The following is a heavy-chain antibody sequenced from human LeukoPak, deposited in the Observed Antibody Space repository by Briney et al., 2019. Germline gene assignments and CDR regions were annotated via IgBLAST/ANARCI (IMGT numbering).Heavy chain of an antibody. CDR2: IYNSGST. Sequence: SETLSLTCTVSGYSISSGYYWSWIRQPPGKGLEWIGYIYNSGSTNYNPSLKSRVTISVDTSKNQFSLKLSSVTAADTAVYYCARGAAATYWGQGTLVTVSS. J-gene: IGHJ4*02. V-gene: IGHV4-61*01. CDR3: ARGAAATY. CDR1: GYSISSGYY. D-gene: IGHD6-13*01.